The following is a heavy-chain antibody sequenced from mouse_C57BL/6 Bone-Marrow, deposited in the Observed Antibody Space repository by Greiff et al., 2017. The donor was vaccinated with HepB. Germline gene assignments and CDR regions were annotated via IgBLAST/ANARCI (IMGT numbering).Heavy chain of an antibody. CDR3: ARGRGWLPFDY. J-gene: IGHJ2*01. Sequence: VKLQQSGAELVRPGTSVKVSCKASGYAFTNYLIEWVKQRPGQGLEWIGVINPGSGGTNYNEKFKGKATLTADKSSSTAYMQLSSLTSEDSAVYFCARGRGWLPFDYWGQGTTLTVSS. D-gene: IGHD2-3*01. CDR1: GYAFTNYL. V-gene: IGHV1-54*01. CDR2: INPGSGGT.